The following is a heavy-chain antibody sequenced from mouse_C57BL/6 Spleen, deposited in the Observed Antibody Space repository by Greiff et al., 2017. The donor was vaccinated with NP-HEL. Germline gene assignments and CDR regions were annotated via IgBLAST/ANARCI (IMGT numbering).Heavy chain of an antibody. CDR2: ISDGGSYT. CDR3: ARGRGGFDY. Sequence: EVQGVESGGGLVKPGGSLKLSCAASGFTFSSYAMSWVRQTPEKRLEWVATISDGGSYTYYPDNVKGRFTISRDNAKNNLYLQMSHLKSEDTAMYYCARGRGGFDYWGQGTTLTVSS. J-gene: IGHJ2*01. V-gene: IGHV5-4*01. CDR1: GFTFSSYA.